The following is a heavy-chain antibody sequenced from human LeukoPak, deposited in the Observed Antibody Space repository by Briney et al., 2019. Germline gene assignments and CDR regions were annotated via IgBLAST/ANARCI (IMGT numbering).Heavy chain of an antibody. V-gene: IGHV4-39*07. Sequence: PSETLSLTCTVSGGSISSSSYYWGWIRQPPGKGLEWIGSIYYSGSTYYNPSLKSRVTMSVDTSKNQFSLKLSSVTAADTAVYYCAREGSDYYGSGSYYRSYYYYMDVWGKGTTVTISS. D-gene: IGHD3-10*01. CDR3: AREGSDYYGSGSYYRSYYYYMDV. J-gene: IGHJ6*03. CDR2: IYYSGST. CDR1: GGSISSSSYY.